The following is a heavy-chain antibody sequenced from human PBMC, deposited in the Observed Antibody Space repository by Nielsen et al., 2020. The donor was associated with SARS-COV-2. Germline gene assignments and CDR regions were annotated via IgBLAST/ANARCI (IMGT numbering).Heavy chain of an antibody. CDR3: ARGVGVSAFDI. V-gene: IGHV3-21*01. CDR2: ISSSSSYI. J-gene: IGHJ3*02. D-gene: IGHD2-15*01. CDR1: GFTFSGYA. Sequence: GESLKISCAASGFTFSGYAMNWVRQAPGKGLEWVSSISSSSSYIYYADSVKGRFTISRDNAKNSLYLQMNSLRAEDTAVYYCARGVGVSAFDIWGQGTMVTVSS.